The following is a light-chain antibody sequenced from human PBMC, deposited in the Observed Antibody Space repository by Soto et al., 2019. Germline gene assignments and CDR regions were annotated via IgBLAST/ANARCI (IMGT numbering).Light chain of an antibody. CDR1: QSISSW. CDR3: QQYNSFSS. J-gene: IGKJ2*01. Sequence: IQMTQSPSTLSASVGDRVTITCRASQSISSWLAWYQQKPGKAPKLLIYDASNLESGVPSRFSGSGSGTEFTLTLSSLQPDDFATYYCQQYNSFSSFGQGTKLEIK. V-gene: IGKV1-5*01. CDR2: DAS.